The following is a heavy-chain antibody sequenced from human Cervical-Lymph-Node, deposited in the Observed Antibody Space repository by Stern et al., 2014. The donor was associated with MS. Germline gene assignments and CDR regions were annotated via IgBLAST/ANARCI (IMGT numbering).Heavy chain of an antibody. D-gene: IGHD6-13*01. CDR2: IFPVFGTP. V-gene: IGHV1-69*12. Sequence: QVQLVQSGAEVTKPAPSVKVSCKASGGTFSKFPSSWVRQAPRQGLEWMGGIFPVFGTPAYAQQFRGRVTITAAVSTSTGYMELSSLRSDDTAVYYCALSSETSDRWYSLGYDLWGQGTLVTVSS. CDR1: GGTFSKFP. CDR3: ALSSETSDRWYSLGYDL. J-gene: IGHJ5*02.